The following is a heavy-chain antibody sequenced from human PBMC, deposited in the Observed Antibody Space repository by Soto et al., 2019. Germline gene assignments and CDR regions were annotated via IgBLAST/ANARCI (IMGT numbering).Heavy chain of an antibody. V-gene: IGHV4-39*01. J-gene: IGHJ4*02. Sequence: PSETLSLTCTVSGGSISSSSYYWGWIRQPPGKGLEWIGSIYYSGSTYYNPSLKSRVTISVDTSKNQFSLKLSSVTAADTAVYYCGGITMIVVVTDYWGQGTLVT. D-gene: IGHD3-22*01. CDR3: GGITMIVVVTDY. CDR1: GGSISSSSYY. CDR2: IYYSGST.